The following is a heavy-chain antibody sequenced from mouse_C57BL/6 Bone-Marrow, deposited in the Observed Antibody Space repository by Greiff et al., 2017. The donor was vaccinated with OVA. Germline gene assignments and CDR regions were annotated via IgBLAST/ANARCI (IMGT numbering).Heavy chain of an antibody. CDR1: GYTFTSYD. J-gene: IGHJ2*01. CDR3: AREVDYYGSSLDY. CDR2: IYPRDGSP. Sequence: QVQLQQSGPELVKPGASVKLSCKASGYTFTSYDINWVKQRPGQGLEWIGWIYPRDGSPKYNEKFKGKATLTVDTSSSTAYMELHSLTSEDSAVYFCAREVDYYGSSLDYWGQGTTLTVSS. D-gene: IGHD1-1*01. V-gene: IGHV1-85*01.